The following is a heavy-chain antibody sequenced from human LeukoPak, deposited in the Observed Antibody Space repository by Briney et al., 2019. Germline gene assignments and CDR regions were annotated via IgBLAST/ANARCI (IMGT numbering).Heavy chain of an antibody. CDR3: AKDSSDYYFDY. J-gene: IGHJ4*02. CDR1: GITFSSSA. D-gene: IGHD3-22*01. CDR2: ISGSGDVS. Sequence: PGGSLRLSCAVSGITFSSSAMSWVRQAPGKGLEWVSVISGSGDVSYYADSVKGRFTISRDNSKNTLYVQMNSLRPDDTAVYYCAKDSSDYYFDYWGQGTLVTVSS. V-gene: IGHV3-23*01.